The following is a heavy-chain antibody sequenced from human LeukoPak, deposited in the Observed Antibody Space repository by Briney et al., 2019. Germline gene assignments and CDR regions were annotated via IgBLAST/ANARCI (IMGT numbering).Heavy chain of an antibody. D-gene: IGHD6-6*01. CDR3: AKDQGYSSFDY. CDR2: ISGSGDST. Sequence: GGSLRLSCAASGFTFSTYGMSWVRQAPGKGLGWVSAISGSGDSTYYADSVKGRFTISRDNSKNRLYLQMNSQRAEDTAVYYCAKDQGYSSFDYWGQGTLVTVSS. V-gene: IGHV3-23*01. J-gene: IGHJ4*02. CDR1: GFTFSTYG.